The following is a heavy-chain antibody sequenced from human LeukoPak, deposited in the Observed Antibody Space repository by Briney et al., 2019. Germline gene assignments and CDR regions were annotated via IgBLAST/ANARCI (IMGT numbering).Heavy chain of an antibody. CDR3: ARVKSSGWYESWYFDL. Sequence: GASVKVSCKASGYTFTSYAISWVRQAPGQGLEWMGRIIPILGIANYAQKFQGRVTITADKSTSTAYMELSSLRSEDTAVCYCARVKSSGWYESWYFDLWGRGTLVTVSS. D-gene: IGHD6-19*01. J-gene: IGHJ2*01. V-gene: IGHV1-69*04. CDR1: GYTFTSYA. CDR2: IIPILGIA.